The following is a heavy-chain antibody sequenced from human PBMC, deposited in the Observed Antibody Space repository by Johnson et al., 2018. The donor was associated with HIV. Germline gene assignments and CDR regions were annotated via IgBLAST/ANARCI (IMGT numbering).Heavy chain of an antibody. Sequence: VQVVESGGGLIQPGGSLRLSCAASGFTVSSNYMSWVRQAPGKGLEWVSAIYSGGSTYYADSVKGRFTISRDNSKNTLYLQMNSLRAEDTAVYYCARGGANSLKLFDIWGQGTMVTVSS. CDR2: IYSGGST. CDR1: GFTVSSNY. J-gene: IGHJ3*02. V-gene: IGHV3-53*01. CDR3: ARGGANSLKLFDI. D-gene: IGHD4-23*01.